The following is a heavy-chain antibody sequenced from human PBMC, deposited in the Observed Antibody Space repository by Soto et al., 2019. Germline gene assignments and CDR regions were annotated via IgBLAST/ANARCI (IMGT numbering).Heavy chain of an antibody. V-gene: IGHV2-26*03. CDR1: GFSLTTGTMG. D-gene: IGHD4-17*01. CDR3: ARVNADSSSHYHGLEA. Sequence: YGHTLVSPTETLTLSCNISGFSLTTGTMGVSWIRRGPGTGLELCANFFSDVERSYRPSVQRRRTLSAESAGTQVILSMTDMGPVDAATYLCARVNADSSSHYHGLEAWGQGT. CDR2: FFSDVER. J-gene: IGHJ6*02.